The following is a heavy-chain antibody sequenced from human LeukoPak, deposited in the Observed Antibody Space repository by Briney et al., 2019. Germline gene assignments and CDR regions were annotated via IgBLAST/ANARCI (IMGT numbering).Heavy chain of an antibody. D-gene: IGHD1-26*01. V-gene: IGHV3-48*01. Sequence: GGSLRLSCAASGFTFSSYSMNWVRQAPGKGLEWVSYISSSSSTIYYADSVKGRFTISRDNAKNSLYLQMNSLRAEDTAVYYCARVDEWVPNYWGQETLVPSPQ. CDR3: ARVDEWVPNY. J-gene: IGHJ4*02. CDR2: ISSSSSTI. CDR1: GFTFSSYS.